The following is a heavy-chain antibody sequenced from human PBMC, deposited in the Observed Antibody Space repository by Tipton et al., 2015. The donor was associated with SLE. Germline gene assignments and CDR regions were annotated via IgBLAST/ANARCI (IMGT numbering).Heavy chain of an antibody. CDR3: ARVGDYYNSGSRVFDH. Sequence: TLSLTCSVSGGSIRSYYWSWIRQPPGKGLEWIGSIYYSGTAHYENPSLKSRVTISIDTSNNQFSLRLTSVTAADTAVYFCARVGDYYNSGSRVFDHWGQGILVTVSS. D-gene: IGHD3-10*01. V-gene: IGHV4-39*07. J-gene: IGHJ4*02. CDR2: IYYSGTA. CDR1: GGSIRSYY.